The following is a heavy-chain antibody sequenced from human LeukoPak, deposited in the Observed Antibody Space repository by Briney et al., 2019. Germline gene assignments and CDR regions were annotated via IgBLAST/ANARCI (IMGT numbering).Heavy chain of an antibody. J-gene: IGHJ4*02. D-gene: IGHD6-19*01. CDR2: IYYSGST. CDR1: GGSISSYY. CDR3: ARGYSSGWYGY. V-gene: IGHV4-59*12. Sequence: SETLSLTCTVSGGSISSYYWSWIRQPPGKGLEWIGYIYYSGSTNYNPSLKSRVTISVDTSKNQFSLKLSSVTAADTAMYYCARGYSSGWYGYWGQGALVTVSS.